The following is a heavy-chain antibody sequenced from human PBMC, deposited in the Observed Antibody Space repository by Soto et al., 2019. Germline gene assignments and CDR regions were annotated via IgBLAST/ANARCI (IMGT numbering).Heavy chain of an antibody. J-gene: IGHJ4*02. CDR3: ARGQEGIVATH. CDR2: IKDGGST. CDR1: GGSLTGYY. D-gene: IGHD5-12*01. Sequence: QVQLQQWGAGLLKPSETLSLTCAVNGGSLTGYYWSWIRQPPGKGLEWIGEIKDGGSTNYSPSLKGRATISPDTSNNQFSLKLNSVTAADTAVSYCARGQEGIVATHWDQGALVTVSS. V-gene: IGHV4-34*01.